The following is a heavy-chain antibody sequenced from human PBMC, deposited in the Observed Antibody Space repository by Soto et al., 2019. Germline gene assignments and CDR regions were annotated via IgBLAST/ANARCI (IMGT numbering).Heavy chain of an antibody. V-gene: IGHV3-23*01. CDR2: ISGSGGST. CDR1: GFAFSSYA. D-gene: IGHD3-3*01. CDR3: AKVQSPDFWSGYYDRYFDY. Sequence: VGSLILSCAASGFAFSSYAMSWVRQAPGKGLEWLSAISGSGGSTYYADSVKGRFTISRDNSKNTLYLQMNSLRAEDTAVYYCAKVQSPDFWSGYYDRYFDYWGQGTLVTVSS. J-gene: IGHJ4*02.